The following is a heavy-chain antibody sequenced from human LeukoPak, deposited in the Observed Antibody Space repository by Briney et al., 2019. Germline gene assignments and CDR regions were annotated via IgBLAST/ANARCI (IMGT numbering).Heavy chain of an antibody. CDR2: INPNSGGT. CDR1: GYTFTSYD. Sequence: ASVKVSCKASGYTFTSYDINWVRQAPGQGLEWMGWINPNSGGTNYAQKFQGRVTMTRDTSISTAYMELSRLRSDDTAVYYCARRGNWGYSSGWYADYFDYWGQGTLVTVSS. J-gene: IGHJ4*02. V-gene: IGHV1-2*02. CDR3: ARRGNWGYSSGWYADYFDY. D-gene: IGHD6-19*01.